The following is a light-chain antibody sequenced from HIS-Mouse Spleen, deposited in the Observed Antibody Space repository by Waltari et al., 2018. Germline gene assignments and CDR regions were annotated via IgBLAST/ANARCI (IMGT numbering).Light chain of an antibody. CDR3: CSYAGSYTYV. CDR2: DVS. V-gene: IGLV2-11*01. CDR1: SSDAGGLNY. Sequence: QSALTQPRSVSGSPGQSVTICCPGTSSDAGGLNYVPCYQQHPGKAPKLMIYDVSKRPSGVPDRFSGSKSGNTASLTISGLQAEDEADYYCCSYAGSYTYVFGTGTKVTVL. J-gene: IGLJ1*01.